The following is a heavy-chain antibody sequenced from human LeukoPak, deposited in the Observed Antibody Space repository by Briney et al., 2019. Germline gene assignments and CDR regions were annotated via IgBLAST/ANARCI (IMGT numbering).Heavy chain of an antibody. CDR1: GGSVSRDSYY. V-gene: IGHV4-61*01. D-gene: IGHD5-18*01. Sequence: PSETLSLTCTVSGGSVSRDSYYWSWIRQPPGKGLEWIGYIYYSGSTNYNPSLKSRVTISVDTSKNQVSLKLSSVTAADTAVYYCARGYGRYFDYWGQGTLVTVSS. CDR3: ARGYGRYFDY. CDR2: IYYSGST. J-gene: IGHJ4*02.